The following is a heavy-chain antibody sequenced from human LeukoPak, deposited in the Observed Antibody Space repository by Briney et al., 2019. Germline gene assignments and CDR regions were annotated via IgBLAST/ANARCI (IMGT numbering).Heavy chain of an antibody. V-gene: IGHV1-69*02. CDR3: ARGSGYSDYFDY. J-gene: IGHJ4*02. D-gene: IGHD6-13*01. CDR1: GGTFISYT. CDR2: IIPILGIA. Sequence: SVKVSCKASGGTFISYTISWVRQAPGQGGEWMGRIIPILGIANYAQKFQGRGTITAEKSTSTAYMELSSLRSEDTAVYYCARGSGYSDYFDYWGQGTLVTVSS.